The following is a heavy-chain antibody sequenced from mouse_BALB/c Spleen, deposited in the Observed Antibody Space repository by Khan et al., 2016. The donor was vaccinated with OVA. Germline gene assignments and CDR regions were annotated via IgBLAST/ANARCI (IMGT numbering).Heavy chain of an antibody. D-gene: IGHD2-2*01. CDR1: GYSITSDFA. Sequence: EVQLQESGPGLVKPSQSLSLTCTVTGYSITSDFAWNWVRQFPGNKLEWMGYISFSGSTSYGPSHKSRLSITRDTSKNQFFLHLSSVTTEDTATYYCIRSVYYAYAYAMDYWGQGTSVTVSS. V-gene: IGHV3-2*02. CDR2: ISFSGST. J-gene: IGHJ4*01. CDR3: IRSVYYAYAYAMDY.